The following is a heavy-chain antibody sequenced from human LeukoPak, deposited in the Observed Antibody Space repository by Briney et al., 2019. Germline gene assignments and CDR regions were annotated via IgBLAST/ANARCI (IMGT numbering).Heavy chain of an antibody. V-gene: IGHV4-59*01. CDR2: IHYSGST. D-gene: IGHD4-17*01. CDR3: VGVRSVTTLEFYYRMGG. J-gene: IGHJ6*02. Sequence: SETLSLTCTVSGGSISSDYWGWVRQPPGKGLEWIVYIHYSGSTSYSPSLKSRVTISIDTSRRQFSLKLSSMTAADTAVYYCVGVRSVTTLEFYYRMGGWGQGTTVTVSS. CDR1: GGSISSDY.